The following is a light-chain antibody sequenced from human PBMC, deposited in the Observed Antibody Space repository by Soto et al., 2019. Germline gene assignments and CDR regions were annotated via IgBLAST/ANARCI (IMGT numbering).Light chain of an antibody. CDR2: LGS. CDR1: QSLLHSNAYNY. V-gene: IGKV2-28*01. J-gene: IGKJ3*01. CDR3: MQDLQSPFT. Sequence: DIVMTQSPLSLPVTPGEPASISCRSSQSLLHSNAYNYLDWYLQKPGQSPQLLIYLGSYRASGVTDRFSGSGSGTDFTLKISRVEAEDVGVYYCMQDLQSPFTFGPGTKVDIK.